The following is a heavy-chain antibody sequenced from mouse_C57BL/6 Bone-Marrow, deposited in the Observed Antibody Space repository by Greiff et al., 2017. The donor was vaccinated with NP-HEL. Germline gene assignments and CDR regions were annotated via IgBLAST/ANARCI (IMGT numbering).Heavy chain of an antibody. CDR1: GYTFTSYW. CDR3: ASVGYGGGDGFAFED. Sequence: VQLQQPGAELVKPGASVKMSCKASGYTFTSYWITWVKQRPGQGLEWIGDIYPGSGSTNYNEKFKSKATLTVDTSSSTAYMQLSSLTSEDSAVYYCASVGYGGGDGFAFEDWGKVTTVT. J-gene: IGHJ2*01. V-gene: IGHV1-55*01. CDR2: IYPGSGST. D-gene: IGHD2-2*01.